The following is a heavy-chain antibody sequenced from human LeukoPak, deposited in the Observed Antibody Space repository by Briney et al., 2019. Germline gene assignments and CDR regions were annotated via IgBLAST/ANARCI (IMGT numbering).Heavy chain of an antibody. CDR3: VKGRLLPYYFDY. V-gene: IGHV3-53*01. D-gene: IGHD3-22*01. Sequence: PGGSLGLSCAASGFPVSSNYMSWVRQAPGKGLEGVSVIYSGGSTYYADTVQGGFTISRDNSKNTLYLQMNSLRAEDTAVYYCVKGRLLPYYFDYWGQGTLVTVSS. J-gene: IGHJ4*02. CDR1: GFPVSSNY. CDR2: IYSGGST.